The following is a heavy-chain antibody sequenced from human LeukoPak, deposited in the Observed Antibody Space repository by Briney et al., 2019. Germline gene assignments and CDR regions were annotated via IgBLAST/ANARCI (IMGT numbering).Heavy chain of an antibody. J-gene: IGHJ4*02. CDR3: AKGQWELLYYFDY. CDR1: GFTFDDYA. Sequence: GGCLRLSCAASGFTFDDYAMHWVRQAPGKGREWVSGNSWNSGSIGYADSVKGRFTISRHNAKHSLYLQMDSLRAEDTALYYCAKGQWELLYYFDYWGQGTLVTVSS. CDR2: NSWNSGSI. V-gene: IGHV3-9*01. D-gene: IGHD1-26*01.